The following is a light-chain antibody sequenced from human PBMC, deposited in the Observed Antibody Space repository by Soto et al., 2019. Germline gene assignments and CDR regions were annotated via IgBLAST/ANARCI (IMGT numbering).Light chain of an antibody. J-gene: IGKJ1*01. Sequence: EIMLTQSPATLSLCPGERATLSCRASLSVSSYLAWYQQKPGQAPRLLIYDASNRATGIPARFSGSGSGTDFTLTISSLEPEDFAVYYCQQRSNWPWTFGQGTGVEIK. CDR3: QQRSNWPWT. CDR1: LSVSSY. CDR2: DAS. V-gene: IGKV3-11*01.